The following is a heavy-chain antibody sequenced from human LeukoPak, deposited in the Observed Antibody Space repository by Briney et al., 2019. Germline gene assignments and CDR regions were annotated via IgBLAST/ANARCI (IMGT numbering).Heavy chain of an antibody. D-gene: IGHD2-2*02. CDR2: IIPIFGIA. CDR1: GGTFSSYA. V-gene: IGHV1-69*04. J-gene: IGHJ6*02. CDR3: ARGRYCSSTSCYTDYYYGMDV. Sequence: SVKVSSKASGGTFSSYAISWVRQAPGQGLEWMGRIIPIFGIANYAQKFQGRVTITADKSTSTSYMELSSLRSEDTAVYYCARGRYCSSTSCYTDYYYGMDVWGQGTTVTVSS.